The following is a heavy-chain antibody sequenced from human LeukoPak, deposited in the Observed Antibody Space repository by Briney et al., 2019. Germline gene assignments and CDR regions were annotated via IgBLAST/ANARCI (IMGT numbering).Heavy chain of an antibody. J-gene: IGHJ4*02. Sequence: ASVKVSCKASGYTFTSYGISWVRQAPGQGLEWMGWISAYNGNTNYAQKLQGRVTMTTDTSTGTAYMELRSLRSDDTAVYYCARTPLKVRGVIEPFDYWGQGTLVTVSS. CDR3: ARTPLKVRGVIEPFDY. V-gene: IGHV1-18*01. D-gene: IGHD3-10*01. CDR2: ISAYNGNT. CDR1: GYTFTSYG.